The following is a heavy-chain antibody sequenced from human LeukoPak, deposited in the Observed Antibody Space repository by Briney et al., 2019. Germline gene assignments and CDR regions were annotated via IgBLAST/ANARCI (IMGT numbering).Heavy chain of an antibody. J-gene: IGHJ4*02. CDR2: INHSGST. V-gene: IGHV4-34*01. D-gene: IGHD2-2*01. CDR3: ARYYCTTRCYHFDY. CDR1: GGSFSGYY. Sequence: SETLSLTCAVYGGSFSGYYWSWIRQPPGKGLEWIGEINHSGSTNYNPSLKSRVTISVDTSKNQFSLKLTSVTAADTAVYYCARYYCTTRCYHFDYWGQGALVTVSS.